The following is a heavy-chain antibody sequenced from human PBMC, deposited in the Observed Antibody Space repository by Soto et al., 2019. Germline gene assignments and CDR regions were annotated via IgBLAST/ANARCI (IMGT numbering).Heavy chain of an antibody. CDR2: IRSRSIDM. CDR3: VRESYPAKAFDI. J-gene: IGHJ3*02. Sequence: EVQLVESGGGLVKPGESLRLSCAASGFTFSNYNINWVRQAPGKGLEWVSSIRSRSIDMYYADSVKGRFTISREDAKNSLSLQINGLRAEDTAVYFCVRESYPAKAFDIWGQGTMVTVSS. V-gene: IGHV3-21*01. D-gene: IGHD2-2*01. CDR1: GFTFSNYN.